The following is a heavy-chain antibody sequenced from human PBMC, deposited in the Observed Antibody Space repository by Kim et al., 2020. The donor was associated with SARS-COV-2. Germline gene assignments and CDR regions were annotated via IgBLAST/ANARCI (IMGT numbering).Heavy chain of an antibody. CDR2: IIPILGIA. CDR1: GGTFSSYA. V-gene: IGHV1-69*04. Sequence: SVKVSCKASGGTFSSYAISWVRQAPGQGLEWMGRIIPILGIANYAQKFQGRVTITADKSTSTAYMELSSLRSEDTAVYYCAREVEYSSSWDEDWGQGTLVTVSS. CDR3: AREVEYSSSWDED. J-gene: IGHJ4*02. D-gene: IGHD6-13*01.